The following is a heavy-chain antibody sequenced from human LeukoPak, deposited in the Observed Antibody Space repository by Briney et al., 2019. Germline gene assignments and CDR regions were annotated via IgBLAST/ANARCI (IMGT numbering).Heavy chain of an antibody. J-gene: IGHJ5*02. CDR3: AGQDIVVVPAAIAWFDP. V-gene: IGHV4-38-2*01. CDR2: IYHSGST. D-gene: IGHD2-2*01. CDR1: GYSISSGYY. Sequence: SETLSLTCAVSGYSISSGYYWGWIRQPPGKGLEWIGSIYHSGSTYYNPSLKSRVTISVDTSKNQFSLKLSSVTAADTAVYYCAGQDIVVVPAAIAWFDPWGQGTLVTVSS.